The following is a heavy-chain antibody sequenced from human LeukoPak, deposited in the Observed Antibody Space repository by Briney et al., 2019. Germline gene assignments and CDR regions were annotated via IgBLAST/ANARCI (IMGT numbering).Heavy chain of an antibody. J-gene: IGHJ4*02. V-gene: IGHV4-31*03. CDR1: GGSISSGGYY. D-gene: IGHD3-10*01. CDR2: IYYSGST. Sequence: SQTLSLTCTVSGGSISSGGYYWSWIRQHPGKGLEWIGYIYYSGSTYYNPSLKSRVTISVDTSMNQFSLKLSSVTAADTAVYYCARDHMVRQPLWGQGTLVTVSS. CDR3: ARDHMVRQPL.